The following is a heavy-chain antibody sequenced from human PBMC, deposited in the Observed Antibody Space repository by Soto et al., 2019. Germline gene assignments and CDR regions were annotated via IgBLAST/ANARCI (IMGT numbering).Heavy chain of an antibody. CDR3: RRSSRYSTDV. Sequence: PSETLSLTCTVSGDSIRSSSYWGWIRQPPGKGLEWIGSIYGTGNTYYNPSLNSQVTISVDTSKNQFSLNVISVTAADTAVYYCRRSSRYSTDVWGQGTTVTVS. CDR1: GDSIRSSSY. CDR2: IYGTGNT. D-gene: IGHD6-13*01. V-gene: IGHV4-39*01. J-gene: IGHJ6*02.